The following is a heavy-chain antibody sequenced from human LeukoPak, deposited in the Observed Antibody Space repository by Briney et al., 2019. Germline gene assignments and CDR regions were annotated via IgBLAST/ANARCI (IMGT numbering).Heavy chain of an antibody. D-gene: IGHD3-3*01. CDR1: GFPVSSNY. J-gene: IGHJ6*02. CDR2: IYSGGST. CDR3: ARGSDFWSGYYYYGMDV. V-gene: IGHV3-53*04. Sequence: PGGSLRLSCAASGFPVSSNYMSWVRQAPGKGLEWVSVIYSGGSTYYADSVKGRFTISRHNSKNTLYLQMNSLRAEDTAVYYCARGSDFWSGYYYYGMDVWGQGTTVTVSS.